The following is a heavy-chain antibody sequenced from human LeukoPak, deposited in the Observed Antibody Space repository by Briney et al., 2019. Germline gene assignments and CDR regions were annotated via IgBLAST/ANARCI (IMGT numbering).Heavy chain of an antibody. CDR2: INQDGSEK. CDR1: GFTFSTFW. Sequence: HPGGSLRLSCAASGFTFSTFWMSWVRQAPGKGLEWVANINQDGSEKYYVDSMKGRFTVSRDNAKNSLYLQMDSLRAEDTAVYYCARGGTFVSDYWGQGTLVTVSS. CDR3: ARGGTFVSDY. V-gene: IGHV3-7*01. J-gene: IGHJ4*02. D-gene: IGHD1-1*01.